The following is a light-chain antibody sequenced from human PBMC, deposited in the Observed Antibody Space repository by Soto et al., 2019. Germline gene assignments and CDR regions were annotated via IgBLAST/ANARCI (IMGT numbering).Light chain of an antibody. CDR2: GNS. CDR3: QSYDSSLSGSNV. Sequence: QSVLTQPPSVSGAPGQRVTISCTGSSSNIGAGYDVHWYQQLPGTAPKLLIYGNSNRPSGVPDRFSGYKSGTSASLAITGVQAEDEADYYCQSYDSSLSGSNVFGGGTKLTVL. V-gene: IGLV1-40*01. CDR1: SSNIGAGYD. J-gene: IGLJ2*01.